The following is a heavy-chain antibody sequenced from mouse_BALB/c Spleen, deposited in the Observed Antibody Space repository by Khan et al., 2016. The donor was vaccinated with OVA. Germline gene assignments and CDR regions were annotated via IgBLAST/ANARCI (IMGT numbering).Heavy chain of an antibody. D-gene: IGHD2-14*01. CDR1: GYTFTTYT. J-gene: IGHJ3*01. Sequence: QIQLVQSGAELARPGASVKMSCKASGYTFTTYTIHWVKQRPGQGLEWIGYIIPSNDYTNYNQKFKDRATLTADKSSSTAYMQLSSLTSEDSAVYYCVRGGAEYRSDGWFAYWGQGTLVTVSA. CDR3: VRGGAEYRSDGWFAY. CDR2: IIPSNDYT. V-gene: IGHV1-4*01.